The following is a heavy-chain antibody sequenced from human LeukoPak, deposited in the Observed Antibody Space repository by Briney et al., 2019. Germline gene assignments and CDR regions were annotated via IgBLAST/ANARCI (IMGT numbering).Heavy chain of an antibody. CDR2: IYYSGST. CDR1: GGSISSYY. Sequence: SETLSLTCTVSGGSISSYYWSWLRQPPGKGLEWIGYIYYSGSTNYNPSLKSRVTISVDTSKNQFSLKLSSVTAADTAVYYCARDAGQQLLSDYYYYGMDVWGQGTTVTVSS. CDR3: ARDAGQQLLSDYYYYGMDV. V-gene: IGHV4-59*01. J-gene: IGHJ6*02. D-gene: IGHD6-13*01.